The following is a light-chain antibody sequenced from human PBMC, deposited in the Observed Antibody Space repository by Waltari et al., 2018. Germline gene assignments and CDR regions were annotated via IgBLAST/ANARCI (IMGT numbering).Light chain of an antibody. Sequence: DIQLTQSPSFLSASVGDRVTVPCRASQVITSPFAWYQQKPGKAPKLLIYAASTLNSGVPSRFSGSGSGTEFTLTINSLQPEDFATYYCQHLNSYPPFSFGPGTKVDIK. J-gene: IGKJ3*01. V-gene: IGKV1-9*01. CDR2: AAS. CDR3: QHLNSYPPFS. CDR1: QVITSP.